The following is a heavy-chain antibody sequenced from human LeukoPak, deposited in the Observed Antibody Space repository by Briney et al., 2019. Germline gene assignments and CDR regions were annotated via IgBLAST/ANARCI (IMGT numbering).Heavy chain of an antibody. Sequence: GSLRLSCAASGFTFSSYEMNWVRQPPGKGLEWIGEINHSGSTNYNPSLKSRVTISVDTSKNQFSLKLSSVTAADTAVYYCARAPRYQLRLPEAGDAFDIWGQGTMVTVSS. CDR3: ARAPRYQLRLPEAGDAFDI. CDR1: GFTFSSYE. V-gene: IGHV4-34*01. CDR2: INHSGST. J-gene: IGHJ3*02. D-gene: IGHD2-2*01.